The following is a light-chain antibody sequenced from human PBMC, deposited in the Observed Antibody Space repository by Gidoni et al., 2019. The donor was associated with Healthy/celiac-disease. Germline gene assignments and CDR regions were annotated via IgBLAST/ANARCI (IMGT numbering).Light chain of an antibody. CDR1: QDISNY. V-gene: IGKV1-33*01. Sequence: DIQMTQSPSSLSASVGDRVTITCQASQDISNYLNWYQQKPGKAPKLLIYDASNLETRVPSRFSGSRSGTDFTFTISSLQPEDNATYYCQQYDNRPQELTFGGGTKVEIK. CDR3: QQYDNRPQELT. CDR2: DAS. J-gene: IGKJ4*01.